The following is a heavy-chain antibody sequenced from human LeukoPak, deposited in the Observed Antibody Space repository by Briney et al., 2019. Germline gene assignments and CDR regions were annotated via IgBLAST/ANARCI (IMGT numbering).Heavy chain of an antibody. CDR3: ARLADNYYYYYYMDV. V-gene: IGHV4-34*01. Sequence: SETLSLTCAVYGGSFGGYYWSWIRQPPGKGLEWIGEINHSGSTNYNPSLKSRVTISVDTSKNQFSLKLSSVTAADTAVYYCARLADNYYYYYYMDVWGKGTTVTVSS. D-gene: IGHD3-3*02. CDR1: GGSFGGYY. J-gene: IGHJ6*03. CDR2: INHSGST.